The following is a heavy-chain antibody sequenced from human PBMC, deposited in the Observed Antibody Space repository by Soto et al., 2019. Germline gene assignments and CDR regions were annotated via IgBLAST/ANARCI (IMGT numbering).Heavy chain of an antibody. CDR2: TYYRSKWYN. V-gene: IGHV6-1*01. CDR3: ARDQGPYYYDSSGYYSPSAFDI. D-gene: IGHD3-22*01. Sequence: SQTLSLTCAISGDSVSSNSAAWNWIRQSPSRGLEWLGRTYYRSKWYNDYAVSVKSRITINPDTSKNQFSLQLNSVTPEDTAVYYCARDQGPYYYDSSGYYSPSAFDIWGQGTMVTVSS. CDR1: GDSVSSNSAA. J-gene: IGHJ3*02.